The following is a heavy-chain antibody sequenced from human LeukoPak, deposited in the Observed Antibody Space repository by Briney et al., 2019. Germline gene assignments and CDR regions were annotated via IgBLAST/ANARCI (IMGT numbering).Heavy chain of an antibody. D-gene: IGHD1-26*01. CDR2: MWYDGNNK. J-gene: IGHJ4*02. Sequence: GGSLRLSCAASGFTFSSYGMHWVRQAPGKGLEWVAVMWYDGNNKYYADSVRGRFTISRDNSKNTLYLQMNSLRAEDTAVYYCVRDLGGRSGHWGQGTLVTVSS. CDR3: VRDLGGRSGH. V-gene: IGHV3-33*01. CDR1: GFTFSSYG.